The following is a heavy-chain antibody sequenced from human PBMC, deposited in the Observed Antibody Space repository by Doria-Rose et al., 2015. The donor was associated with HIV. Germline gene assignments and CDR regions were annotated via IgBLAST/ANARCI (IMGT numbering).Heavy chain of an antibody. CDR3: ARIKSSRWYHKYYFDF. CDR1: GVSLSSPGMG. V-gene: IGHV2-26*01. D-gene: IGHD6-13*01. J-gene: IGHJ4*02. Sequence: QVTLKESGPVLVKPAETLTLTCTVSGVSLSSPGMGVSWIRQPPGKALEWLANNVSDDERSYKTSLKSRLNISRGTSKSQVVLTMTDMDPVDTATYYCARIKSSRWYHKYYFDFWGQGTLVIVSA. CDR2: NVSDDER.